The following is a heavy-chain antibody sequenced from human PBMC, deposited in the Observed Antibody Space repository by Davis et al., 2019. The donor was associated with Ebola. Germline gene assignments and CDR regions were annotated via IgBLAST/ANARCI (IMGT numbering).Heavy chain of an antibody. Sequence: GESLKISCKGSGYSFTTYWIAWVRQTPAKGLEWMGIIYPGDSDTRYSPSFEGQVTISVDRSISTAYLQWSGLKASDTAMYYCAKQESLYGSSDYWGQGTLVTVSS. J-gene: IGHJ4*02. CDR1: GYSFTTYW. V-gene: IGHV5-51*01. D-gene: IGHD3-22*01. CDR3: AKQESLYGSSDY. CDR2: IYPGDSDT.